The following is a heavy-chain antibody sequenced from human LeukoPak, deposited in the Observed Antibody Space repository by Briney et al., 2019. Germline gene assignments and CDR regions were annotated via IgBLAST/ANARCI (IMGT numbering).Heavy chain of an antibody. V-gene: IGHV1-46*01. CDR1: GYTFTSYY. CDR2: INPSGGST. CDR3: ARGGDYYDSSGYYYLDY. Sequence: ASVKVSCKASGYTFTSYYMHWVRQAPGQGLEWMGIINPSGGSTSYAQKFQGRVTMTRDTSTSTVYMELSSLGSEDTAVYYCARGGDYYDSSGYYYLDYWGQGTLVTVSS. D-gene: IGHD3-22*01. J-gene: IGHJ4*02.